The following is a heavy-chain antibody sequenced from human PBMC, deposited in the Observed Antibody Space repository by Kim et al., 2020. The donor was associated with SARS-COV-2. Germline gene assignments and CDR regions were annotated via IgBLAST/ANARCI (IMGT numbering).Heavy chain of an antibody. CDR3: AGEDATSGFWFDP. D-gene: IGHD3-22*01. Sequence: DNPSLKSRISISVDTSENQFSLKLRSGTAAGTAVYYCAGEDATSGFWFDPWGQGTLVTVSS. J-gene: IGHJ5*02. V-gene: IGHV4-31*02.